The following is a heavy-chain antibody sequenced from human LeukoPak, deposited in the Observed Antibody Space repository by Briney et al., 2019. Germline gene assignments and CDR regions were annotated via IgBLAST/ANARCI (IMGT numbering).Heavy chain of an antibody. CDR2: IIPILGIA. D-gene: IGHD5-12*01. CDR1: GGTFSSYT. V-gene: IGHV1-69*02. J-gene: IGHJ4*02. Sequence: SVKVSCKASGGTFSSYTISWVRQAPGQGLEWMGRIIPILGIANYAQKFQGRVTITADKSTGTAYMELSSLRSEDTAVYYCARGGYDRDYFDYWGQGTLVTVSS. CDR3: ARGGYDRDYFDY.